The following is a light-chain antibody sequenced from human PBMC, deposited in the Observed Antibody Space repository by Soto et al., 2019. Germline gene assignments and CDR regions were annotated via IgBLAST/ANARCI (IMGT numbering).Light chain of an antibody. Sequence: EIVLTQSPGTLSLSPGERATLSCRSSQSVSSSYLAWYQQKPGQAPRLLIYDVSSRATGIPDRFSGSGSGTYFPLTISRLAPEDVALYYCQQYGSSPTFGQGTKVEIK. CDR1: QSVSSSY. CDR3: QQYGSSPT. CDR2: DVS. J-gene: IGKJ1*01. V-gene: IGKV3-20*01.